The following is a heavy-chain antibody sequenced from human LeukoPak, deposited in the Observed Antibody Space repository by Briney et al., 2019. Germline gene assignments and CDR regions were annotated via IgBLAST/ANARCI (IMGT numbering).Heavy chain of an antibody. CDR3: ARVYGDYGGGAFDI. V-gene: IGHV4-30-4*07. J-gene: IGHJ3*02. CDR1: GGSISSGAYS. CDR2: IYYSGGT. D-gene: IGHD4-17*01. Sequence: SETLSLTCAVSGGSISSGAYSWSWIRQPPGKALEWVGYIYYSGGTYYNPSLKSRVTISVDTSKNQFSLQLSSVTAADTAVYYCARVYGDYGGGAFDIWGQGTMVTVSS.